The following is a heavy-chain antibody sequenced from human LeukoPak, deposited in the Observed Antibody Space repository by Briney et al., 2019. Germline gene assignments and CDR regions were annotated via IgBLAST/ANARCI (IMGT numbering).Heavy chain of an antibody. CDR2: ISSSSSYI. Sequence: PGGSLRLSCAASGFTFSSYSMNWVRQAPGKGLEWVSSISSSSSYIYYADSVKGRFTISRDNAKNSLYLQMNSLRAEDTAVYYCARDLGDFWSGSPVYYFDYWGQGTLVTVSS. CDR1: GFTFSSYS. J-gene: IGHJ4*02. CDR3: ARDLGDFWSGSPVYYFDY. D-gene: IGHD3-3*01. V-gene: IGHV3-21*01.